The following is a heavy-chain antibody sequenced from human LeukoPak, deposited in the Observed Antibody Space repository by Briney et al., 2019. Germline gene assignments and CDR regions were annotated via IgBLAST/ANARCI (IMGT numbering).Heavy chain of an antibody. CDR3: ARDFLHLGG. CDR1: GFTLSSYW. CDR2: ISTD. J-gene: IGHJ3*01. Sequence: GGSLRLSCAASGFTLSSYWMHWVRQAPGKGLVWVSRISTDADTMKGRSTISRDNAKNTLYLQMNSLRAEDTAVYYCARDFLHLGGWGQGTMVTVSS. D-gene: IGHD3-16*01. V-gene: IGHV3-74*01.